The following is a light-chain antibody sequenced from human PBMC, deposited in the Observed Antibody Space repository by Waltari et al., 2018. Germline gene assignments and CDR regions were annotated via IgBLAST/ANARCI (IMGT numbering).Light chain of an antibody. J-gene: IGKJ4*01. CDR3: QQYYRSPLT. CDR2: WAS. V-gene: IGKV4-1*01. CDR1: QSVLYSSNNKNF. Sequence: DIVMTQSPDSLAVSLGERATLHCKSSQSVLYSSNNKNFLAWYQQKPRQPPKLLIYWASTRESGVPDRFSGSGSGTDFTLTISNLQAEDVAVYYCQQYYRSPLTFGGGTKVEIK.